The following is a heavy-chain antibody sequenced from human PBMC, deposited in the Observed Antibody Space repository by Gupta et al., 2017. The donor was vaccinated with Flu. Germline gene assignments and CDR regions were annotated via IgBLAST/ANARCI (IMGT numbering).Heavy chain of an antibody. Sequence: EVQLLESGGGLVQPRGSLRLSCAASGFPFSTYAMTWVRQAPGKGLEWVSTITASGFDTYYANSVKGRFTISRDYSKNTLYLQMNSLRGEDTAKYYCGKTVFDVGNMFAYYYNGMDVWGQGTTVIVSS. J-gene: IGHJ6*02. V-gene: IGHV3-23*01. CDR3: GKTVFDVGNMFAYYYNGMDV. CDR2: ITASGFDT. CDR1: GFPFSTYA. D-gene: IGHD3-9*01.